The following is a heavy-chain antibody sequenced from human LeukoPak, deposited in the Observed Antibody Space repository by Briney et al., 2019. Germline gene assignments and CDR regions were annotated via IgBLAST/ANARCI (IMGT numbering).Heavy chain of an antibody. CDR3: ARGEYSSSWYYYYYYMDV. D-gene: IGHD6-13*01. V-gene: IGHV3-30*01. CDR2: ISYDGSNK. CDR1: GFTFSSYA. Sequence: PAGGSLRPSCAASGFTFSSYAMHWVRQAPGKGLEWVAVISYDGSNKYYADSVKGRFTISRDNSKNTLYLQMNSLRAEDTAVYYCARGEYSSSWYYYYYYMDVWGKGTTVTVSS. J-gene: IGHJ6*03.